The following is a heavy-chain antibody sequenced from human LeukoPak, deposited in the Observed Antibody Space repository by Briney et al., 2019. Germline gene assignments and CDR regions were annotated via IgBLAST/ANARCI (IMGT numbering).Heavy chain of an antibody. D-gene: IGHD5-12*01. CDR1: GFTFSINA. CDR2: ITYSGGST. V-gene: IGHV3-23*01. Sequence: GGSLRLSCAASGFTFSINAMSWVRQAPGKGLEWVSVITYSGGSTYYADSVKGRFTISRDNSKNTLYLQMNSLRAEDTAVYYCAKVGIIVAGDYYDYWGQGTLVTASS. CDR3: AKVGIIVAGDYYDY. J-gene: IGHJ4*02.